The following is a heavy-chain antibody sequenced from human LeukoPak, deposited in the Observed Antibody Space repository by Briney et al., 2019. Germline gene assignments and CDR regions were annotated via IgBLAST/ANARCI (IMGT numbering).Heavy chain of an antibody. CDR3: ARGPSTLVLDFWSDRYYFDY. CDR2: IYTSGST. Sequence: SETLSLTCTVSGGSISSGSYYWSWIRQPAGKGLEWIGRIYTSGSTNYNPSLKSRVTISVDTSKNQFSLKLSSVTAAGTAVYYCARGPSTLVLDFWSDRYYFDYWGQGTLVTVSS. D-gene: IGHD3-3*01. V-gene: IGHV4-61*02. J-gene: IGHJ4*02. CDR1: GGSISSGSYY.